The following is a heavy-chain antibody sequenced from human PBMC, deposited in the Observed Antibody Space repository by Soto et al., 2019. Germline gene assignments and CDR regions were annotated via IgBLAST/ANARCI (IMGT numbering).Heavy chain of an antibody. CDR1: GGSISSGGYY. V-gene: IGHV4-31*03. J-gene: IGHJ4*02. D-gene: IGHD2-21*02. CDR2: IYYSGST. CDR3: ARGGGNSRFSIGYFDY. Sequence: PSETLSLTCTVSGGSISSGGYYWSWIRQHPGKGLEWIGYIYYSGSTYYNPSLKSRVTISVDTSKNQFSPKLSSVTAADTAVYYCARGGGNSRFSIGYFDYWGQGTLVTVSS.